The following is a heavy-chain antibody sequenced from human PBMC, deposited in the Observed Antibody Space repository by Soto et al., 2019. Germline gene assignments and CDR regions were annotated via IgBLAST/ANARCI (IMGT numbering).Heavy chain of an antibody. CDR1: GFTLSNAW. CDR2: IKSKTDGGTT. V-gene: IGHV3-15*01. D-gene: IGHD1-7*01. J-gene: IGHJ4*02. CDR3: TTEPYNWNYGDFDY. Sequence: PGGSLRLSCAASGFTLSNAWMSWVRQAPGKGLEWVGRIKSKTDGGTTDYAAPVKGRFTISRDDSKNTLYLQMNSLKTEDTAVYYCTTEPYNWNYGDFDYWGQGTLVTVSS.